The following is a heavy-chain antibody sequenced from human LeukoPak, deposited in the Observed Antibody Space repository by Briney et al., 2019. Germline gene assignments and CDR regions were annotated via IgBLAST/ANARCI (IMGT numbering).Heavy chain of an antibody. CDR3: ARNSGTNP. Sequence: GGSLRLSCAASGFTFSDYYMSWIRQAPGKGLEWVANIKQDGSEKYYVDSVKGRFTISRDNAKNSLYLQMNSLRAEDTAVYYCARNSGTNPWGQGTLVTVSS. V-gene: IGHV3-7*01. J-gene: IGHJ5*02. D-gene: IGHD1-26*01. CDR1: GFTFSDYY. CDR2: IKQDGSEK.